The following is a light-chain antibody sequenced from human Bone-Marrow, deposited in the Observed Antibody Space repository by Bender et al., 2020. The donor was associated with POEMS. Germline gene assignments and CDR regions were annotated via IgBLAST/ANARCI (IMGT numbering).Light chain of an antibody. CDR2: DVI. Sequence: QSALTQPASVSGSPGQSITISCTGTSSDIGGYNYVSWYQQHPGKAPKLMIYDVINRPSGVSSRFSGSKSGNTASLTISGLRPEDEADYYCSSYAGTNNLLFGGGTKLTVL. CDR3: SSYAGTNNLL. J-gene: IGLJ2*01. V-gene: IGLV2-14*01. CDR1: SSDIGGYNY.